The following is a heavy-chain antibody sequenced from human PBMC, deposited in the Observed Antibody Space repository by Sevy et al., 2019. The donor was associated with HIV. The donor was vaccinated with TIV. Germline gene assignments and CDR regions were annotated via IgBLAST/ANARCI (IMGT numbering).Heavy chain of an antibody. Sequence: SETLSLTCTVSGGSISSYYWSWIRQPPGKGLEWIGYIYYSGSTNYNPSLKSRVTISVDTSKNQFSLRLSFVTAADTAVYYCARVAYVGARFYFDYWGQGTLVTVSS. CDR1: GGSISSYY. V-gene: IGHV4-59*01. J-gene: IGHJ4*02. CDR3: ARVAYVGARFYFDY. CDR2: IYYSGST. D-gene: IGHD1-26*01.